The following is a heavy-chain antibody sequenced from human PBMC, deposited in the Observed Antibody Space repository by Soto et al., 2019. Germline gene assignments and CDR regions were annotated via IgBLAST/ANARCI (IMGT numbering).Heavy chain of an antibody. D-gene: IGHD3-22*01. V-gene: IGHV1-2*04. CDR3: ARGDSSGYYFDDAFDI. CDR1: GYTFTGYY. Sequence: ASVKVSCKASGYTFTGYYMHWVRQAPGQGLEWMGWINPNSGGTNYAQKFQGWVTMTRDTSISTAYMELSRLRSDDTAVYYCARGDSSGYYFDDAFDIWGQGXMVTVSS. CDR2: INPNSGGT. J-gene: IGHJ3*02.